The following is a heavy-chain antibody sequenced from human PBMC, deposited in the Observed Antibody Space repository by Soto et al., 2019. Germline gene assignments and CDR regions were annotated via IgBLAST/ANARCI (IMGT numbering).Heavy chain of an antibody. CDR3: AREHYGVLTGSYSAY. CDR1: GFSFSSYW. V-gene: IGHV3-74*01. Sequence: EVQLVESGGGLVQSGGSLGLSCAASGFSFSSYWMHWVRQAPGKGLVWVARISSDGSSTTYADSANGRFTISRDNATNPLYLQMTTRRAEDTALYYCAREHYGVLTGSYSAYWGQGTLVTVSS. J-gene: IGHJ4*02. D-gene: IGHD3-9*01. CDR2: ISSDGSST.